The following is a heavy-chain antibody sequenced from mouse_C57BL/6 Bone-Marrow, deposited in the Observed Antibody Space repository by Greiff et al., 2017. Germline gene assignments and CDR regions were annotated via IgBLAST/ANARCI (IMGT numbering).Heavy chain of an antibody. V-gene: IGHV1-64*01. D-gene: IGHD2-4*01. CDR3: ARSYDYDDYTMDY. Sequence: QVQLQQSGAELVKPGASVKLSCKASGYTFTNYWMHWVKQRPGQGLEWSGMMHPNGGSPAYNEKFKSEATLSVDKSSRTAYMELSSLTSEDSAVYYCARSYDYDDYTMDYWGQGTSVTVSS. J-gene: IGHJ4*01. CDR2: MHPNGGSP. CDR1: GYTFTNYW.